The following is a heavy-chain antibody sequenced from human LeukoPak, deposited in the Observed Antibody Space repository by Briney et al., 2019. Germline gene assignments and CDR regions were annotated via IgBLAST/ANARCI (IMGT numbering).Heavy chain of an antibody. J-gene: IGHJ6*02. CDR1: GFTFSSYE. Sequence: PGGSLRLSCAASGFTFSSYEMNWVRQAPGKGLEWVSYISSSGSTIYCADSVKGRFTISRDNAKNSLYLQMNSLRAEDTAVYYCARDFRRSIAAAGTGMDVWGQGTTVTVSS. CDR2: ISSSGSTI. CDR3: ARDFRRSIAAAGTGMDV. V-gene: IGHV3-48*03. D-gene: IGHD6-13*01.